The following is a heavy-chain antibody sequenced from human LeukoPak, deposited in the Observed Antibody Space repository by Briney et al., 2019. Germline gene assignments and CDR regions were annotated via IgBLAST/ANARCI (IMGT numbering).Heavy chain of an antibody. CDR3: ARDSPNHYDRLDY. CDR1: GFTFSDFY. Sequence: GSLRLSCAASGFTFSDFYITWIRQAPGKGLGWVSYISSSGYTIHYGDSAKGRFTISRDNAKNSLYLQMNSLRAEDTAVYYCARDSPNHYDRLDYWGQGTLVTVSS. CDR2: ISSSGYTI. D-gene: IGHD3-16*01. J-gene: IGHJ4*02. V-gene: IGHV3-11*01.